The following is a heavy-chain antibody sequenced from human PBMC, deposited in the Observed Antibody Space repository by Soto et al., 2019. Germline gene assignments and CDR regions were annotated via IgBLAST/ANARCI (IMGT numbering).Heavy chain of an antibody. CDR1: GFTFSSYA. Sequence: QVQLVESGGGVVQPGRSLRLSCAASGFTFSSYAMHWVRQAPGKGLEWVAVISYDGSNKYYADSVKGRFTISRDNSKNALYLQMNCLRAEDTAVYYCARDLFPSVSSSPWGWFDPWGQGTLVTVSS. V-gene: IGHV3-30-3*01. D-gene: IGHD6-13*01. J-gene: IGHJ5*02. CDR2: ISYDGSNK. CDR3: ARDLFPSVSSSPWGWFDP.